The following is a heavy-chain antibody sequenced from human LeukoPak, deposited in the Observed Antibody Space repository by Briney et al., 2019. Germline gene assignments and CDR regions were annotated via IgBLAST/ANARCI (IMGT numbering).Heavy chain of an antibody. CDR3: ARARVVVTGPLDY. V-gene: IGHV1-69*05. Sequence: SVKVSCKASGGTFSSYAISWVRQAPGQGLEWIGGIIPIFGTANYAQKFQGRVTITTDESTSTAYMELSSLRSEDTAVYYCARARVVVTGPLDYWGQGTLVTVSS. CDR1: GGTFSSYA. J-gene: IGHJ4*02. D-gene: IGHD4-23*01. CDR2: IIPIFGTA.